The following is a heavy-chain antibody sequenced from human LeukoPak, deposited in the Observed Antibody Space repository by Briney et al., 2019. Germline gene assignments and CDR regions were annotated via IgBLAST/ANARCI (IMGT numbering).Heavy chain of an antibody. D-gene: IGHD3-10*01. V-gene: IGHV3-21*01. CDR3: ARDRGEDYYGSGNYLRAFDI. CDR2: IRSSSYI. CDR1: GFMFRSYS. J-gene: IGHJ3*02. Sequence: GGSLRLSCAASGFMFRSYSMNWVRQAPGKGLEWVSSIRSSSYIFYADSVKGRFTISRDNAKKSLSLQMNSLRAEDTAVYYCARDRGEDYYGSGNYLRAFDIWGQGTMVTVSS.